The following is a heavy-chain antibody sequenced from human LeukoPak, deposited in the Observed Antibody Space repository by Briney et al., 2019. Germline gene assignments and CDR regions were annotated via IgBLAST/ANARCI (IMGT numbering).Heavy chain of an antibody. D-gene: IGHD3-16*01. CDR3: ARSLGGGSYLPHYYYYYMDV. J-gene: IGHJ6*03. Sequence: ASVKVSCKASGYTFTSYGISWVRQAPGQGLEWMGWISAYNGNTNYAQKLQGRVTMTTDTSTSTAYMELRSLRSDDTAVYYCARSLGGGSYLPHYYYYYMDVWGKGTTVTVSS. CDR2: ISAYNGNT. CDR1: GYTFTSYG. V-gene: IGHV1-18*01.